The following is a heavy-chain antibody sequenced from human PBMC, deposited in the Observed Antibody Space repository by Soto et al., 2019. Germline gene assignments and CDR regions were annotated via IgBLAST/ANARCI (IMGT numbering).Heavy chain of an antibody. D-gene: IGHD2-2*02. CDR2: IYYSGST. CDR1: GGSISSGGYY. CDR3: ARRLSRYCSSTSCHKTYYFDY. Sequence: PSETLSLTCTVSGGSISSGGYYWSWIRQHPGKGLEWIGYIYYSGSTYYNPSLKSRVTISVDTSKNQFSLKLSSVTAADTAVYYCARRLSRYCSSTSCHKTYYFDYWGQGTLVTVS. V-gene: IGHV4-31*03. J-gene: IGHJ4*02.